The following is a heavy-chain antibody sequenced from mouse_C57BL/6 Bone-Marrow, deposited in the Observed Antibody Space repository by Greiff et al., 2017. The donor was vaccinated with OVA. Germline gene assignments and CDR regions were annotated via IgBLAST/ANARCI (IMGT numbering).Heavy chain of an antibody. Sequence: VQLQQPGAELVKPGASVKMSCKASGYTFTSYWITWVKQRPGQGLEWIGDIYPGSGSTTYNETFKSKATLTVDTSSSTAYMQLSSLTSEDSAVYYCARRDPYYGSSYAMDYWGQGTSVTVSS. V-gene: IGHV1-55*01. CDR2: IYPGSGST. D-gene: IGHD1-1*01. J-gene: IGHJ4*01. CDR1: GYTFTSYW. CDR3: ARRDPYYGSSYAMDY.